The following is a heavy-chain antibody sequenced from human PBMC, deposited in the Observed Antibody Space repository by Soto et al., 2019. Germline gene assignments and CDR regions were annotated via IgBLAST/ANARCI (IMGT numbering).Heavy chain of an antibody. CDR3: ARGGPFDY. Sequence: SETLSLTCTVSGGSISRSSNYWGWIRQPPGKGLEWIGYIYYSGSTYYNPSLKSRVTLSVDTSKNQFSLKLSSVTAADTAVYYCARGGPFDYWGQGTLVTVSS. CDR1: GGSISRSSNY. J-gene: IGHJ4*02. V-gene: IGHV4-39*01. CDR2: IYYSGST. D-gene: IGHD3-16*01.